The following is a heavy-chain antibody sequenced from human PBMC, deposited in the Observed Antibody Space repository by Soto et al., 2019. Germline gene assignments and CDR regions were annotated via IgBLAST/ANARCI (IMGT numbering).Heavy chain of an antibody. CDR3: AKAVAGTWEFDY. V-gene: IGHV3-23*01. D-gene: IGHD6-19*01. Sequence: GGSLRLSCTASGFRFSSYAVNWVRQVPGKGLEWVSSITAGGASTYYADSVKGRFTISRDDSRNTLFLQMNTLRAADTAVYYCAKAVAGTWEFDYWGQGA. J-gene: IGHJ4*02. CDR1: GFRFSSYA. CDR2: ITAGGAST.